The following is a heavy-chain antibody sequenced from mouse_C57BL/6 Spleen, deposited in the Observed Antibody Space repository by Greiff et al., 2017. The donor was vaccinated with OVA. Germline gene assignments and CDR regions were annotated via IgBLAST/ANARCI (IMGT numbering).Heavy chain of an antibody. V-gene: IGHV5-17*01. CDR1: GFTFSDYG. CDR3: ARGENSYFDY. CDR2: ISSGSSTI. Sequence: EVKLMESGGGLVKPGGSLKLSCAASGFTFSDYGMHWVRQAPEKGLEWVAYISSGSSTIYYADTVKGRFTISRDNAKNTLFLQMTSLRSEDTAMYYCARGENSYFDYWGQGTTLTVSS. J-gene: IGHJ2*01.